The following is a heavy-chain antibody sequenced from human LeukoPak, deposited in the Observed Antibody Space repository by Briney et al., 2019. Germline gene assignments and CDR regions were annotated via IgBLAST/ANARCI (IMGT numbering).Heavy chain of an antibody. D-gene: IGHD1-26*01. CDR1: GFTFSSYW. V-gene: IGHV3-7*01. CDR2: IKEDGGEE. J-gene: IGHJ4*02. Sequence: GGSLRLSCAASGFTFSSYWMSWVRQAPGKGLEWVANIKEDGGEEYYVDSVKGRFIISRDNAKNSLYLQMNSLGVEDTAVYYCARDLGATESYWGQGTLVTVSS. CDR3: ARDLGATESY.